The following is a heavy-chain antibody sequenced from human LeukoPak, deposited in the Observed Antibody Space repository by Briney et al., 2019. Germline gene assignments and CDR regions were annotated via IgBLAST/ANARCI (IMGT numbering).Heavy chain of an antibody. CDR2: INAGNGNT. D-gene: IGHD3-22*01. Sequence: ASVKVSCKASGYTFTSYAMHWVRQAPGQRLEWMGWINAGNGNTKYSQKFQGRVTMTEDTSTDTAYMELSSLRSEDTAVYYCATDRTYYYDSSGYPFDYWGQGTLVTVSS. J-gene: IGHJ4*02. V-gene: IGHV1-3*01. CDR1: GYTFTSYA. CDR3: ATDRTYYYDSSGYPFDY.